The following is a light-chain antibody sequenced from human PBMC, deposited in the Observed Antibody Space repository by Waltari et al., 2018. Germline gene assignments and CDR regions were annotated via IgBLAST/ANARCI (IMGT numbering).Light chain of an antibody. Sequence: QSALTQPRSVSGSPGPSVTLSCTGPTRAVGAYNYVSWYQQRPGKAPKLVIYDVDKRPSEVPDRFSGSKAGNTASLTISGLQADDEADYYCCSYAGRYTSVFGGGTKVTVL. J-gene: IGLJ2*01. V-gene: IGLV2-11*02. CDR1: TRAVGAYNY. CDR2: DVD. CDR3: CSYAGRYTSV.